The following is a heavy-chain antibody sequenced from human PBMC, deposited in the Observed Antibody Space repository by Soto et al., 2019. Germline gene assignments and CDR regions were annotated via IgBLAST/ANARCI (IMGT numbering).Heavy chain of an antibody. D-gene: IGHD6-13*01. CDR3: AKDRASSWEEPS. J-gene: IGHJ4*02. Sequence: PGGSLRLSCAASGFTFSSYALTWVRQAPGKGLEWVSGISDGGDSTHYADSVKGRFTVSRDNAKNSLYLQMSSLRAEDTAVYYCAKDRASSWEEPSWGQGTLVTVSS. CDR2: ISDGGDST. CDR1: GFTFSSYA. V-gene: IGHV3-23*01.